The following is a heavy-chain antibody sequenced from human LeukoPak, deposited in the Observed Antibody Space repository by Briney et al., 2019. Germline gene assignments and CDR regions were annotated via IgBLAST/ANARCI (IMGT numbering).Heavy chain of an antibody. Sequence: QPGRSLRLSCAPFGFTLSSYSMNWVRQAPGKGLGWVAKINQVGSENYYVGSGKGRSTTSRDNPKNSPCLRMDRLRAEDPCVNFYPKGGWAGRQLAYWGEGTLVTVS. D-gene: IGHD6-19*01. CDR2: INQVGSEN. CDR1: GFTLSSYS. J-gene: IGHJ4*02. V-gene: IGHV3-7*01. CDR3: PKGGWAGRQLAY.